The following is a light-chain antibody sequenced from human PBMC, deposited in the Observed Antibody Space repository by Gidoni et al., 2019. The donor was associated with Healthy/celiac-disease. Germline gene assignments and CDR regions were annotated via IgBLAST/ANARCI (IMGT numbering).Light chain of an antibody. CDR3: QSYDSSLSGSV. CDR2: GNS. CDR1: SSNIGAGYE. V-gene: IGLV1-40*01. J-gene: IGLJ3*02. Sequence: QSVLTQPPPVSGAPGQRVTISCTGNSSNIGAGYEVHWYQQLPGTAPKHLIYGNSDQPSGVPDRFSGSKSGTSASLAITGLQAEDEADYYCQSYDSSLSGSVFGGGTKLTVL.